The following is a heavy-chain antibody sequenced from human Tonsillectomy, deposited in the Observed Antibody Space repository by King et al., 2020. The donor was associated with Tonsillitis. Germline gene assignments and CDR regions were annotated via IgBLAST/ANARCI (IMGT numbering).Heavy chain of an antibody. D-gene: IGHD2-8*02. Sequence: VQLVESGGGLVQSGGSLRLSCAASGFTFSNYDMNWVRQAPGKGLEWVSYISSSSSAKYYADSLKGRFTISRDDAKNSLYLQMNRLRAEDTAVYYCGTDTWWDWGQGILVTVSS. CDR1: GFTFSNYD. V-gene: IGHV3-48*01. CDR2: ISSSSSAK. CDR3: GTDTWWD. J-gene: IGHJ4*02.